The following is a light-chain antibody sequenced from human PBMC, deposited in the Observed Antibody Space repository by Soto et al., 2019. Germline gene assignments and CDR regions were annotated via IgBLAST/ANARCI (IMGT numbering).Light chain of an antibody. V-gene: IGKV3-20*01. CDR2: GAS. CDR1: QSVSSSY. Sequence: EIVLTQSPGTLSFSPGERATLSCRASQSVSSSYLAWYQQKPGQAPRLLIYGASSRAAGIPDRFSGSGSGKDFTLTISRLEPEDFAVYYCQQYGRSLWTFGQGIKVEIX. J-gene: IGKJ1*01. CDR3: QQYGRSLWT.